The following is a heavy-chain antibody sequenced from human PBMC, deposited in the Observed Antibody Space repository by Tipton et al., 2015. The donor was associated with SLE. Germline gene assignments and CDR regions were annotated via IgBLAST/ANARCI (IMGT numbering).Heavy chain of an antibody. J-gene: IGHJ2*01. CDR1: GGSISSYY. Sequence: TLSLTCTVSGGSISSYYWSWIRQPPGKGLEWIGSIYYSGSTYYNPSLKSRVPISVDTSKNQFSLKLSSVTAADTAVYYCARHAPLPDYDFWSGSLGWYFDLWGRGTLVTVSS. CDR2: IYYSGST. V-gene: IGHV4-59*08. D-gene: IGHD3-3*01. CDR3: ARHAPLPDYDFWSGSLGWYFDL.